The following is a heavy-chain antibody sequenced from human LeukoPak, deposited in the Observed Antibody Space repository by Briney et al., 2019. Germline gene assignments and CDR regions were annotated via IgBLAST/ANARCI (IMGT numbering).Heavy chain of an antibody. CDR3: AKDLPQYYDFWSGYYGGFDY. D-gene: IGHD3-3*01. CDR2: ISGNGNNI. CDR1: GFTFEVYA. Sequence: SGGSLRLSCAASGFTFEVYAMHWVRDGPGKGLEWVSFISGNGNNIYYADSVKGRFTISRDNSKNSLYLQMNSLRTEDTALYYCAKDLPQYYDFWSGYYGGFDYWGQGTLVTVSS. J-gene: IGHJ4*02. V-gene: IGHV3-43*02.